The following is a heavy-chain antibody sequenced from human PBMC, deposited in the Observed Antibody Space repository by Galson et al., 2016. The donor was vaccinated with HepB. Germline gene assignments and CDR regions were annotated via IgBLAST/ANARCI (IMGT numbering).Heavy chain of an antibody. CDR3: AGGRVSIFGVHIVAYYGMDV. D-gene: IGHD3-3*01. CDR2: IDHSGNS. CDR1: GGSFSNYY. V-gene: IGHV4-34*01. J-gene: IGHJ6*02. Sequence: SETLSLTCVVYGGSFSNYYWSWIRQPPGKGLEWIGEIDHSGNSNYNPSLKSRVTISVDTAKNQFSLRVTSVTAADTALYFCAGGRVSIFGVHIVAYYGMDVWGQGTTVTVSS.